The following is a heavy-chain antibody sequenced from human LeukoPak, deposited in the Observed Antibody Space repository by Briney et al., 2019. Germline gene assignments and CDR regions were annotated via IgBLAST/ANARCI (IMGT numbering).Heavy chain of an antibody. Sequence: GGSLRLSCAASGFTFSSYSMNWVRQAPGKGLERVSYMGSDSSTIYYADPVKGRFTISRDNSKNTLYLQMNSLRAEDTAVYYCAKGAGSSGWYSANYYYGMDVWGQGTTVTVSS. D-gene: IGHD6-19*01. CDR2: MGSDSSTI. J-gene: IGHJ6*02. V-gene: IGHV3-48*01. CDR3: AKGAGSSGWYSANYYYGMDV. CDR1: GFTFSSYS.